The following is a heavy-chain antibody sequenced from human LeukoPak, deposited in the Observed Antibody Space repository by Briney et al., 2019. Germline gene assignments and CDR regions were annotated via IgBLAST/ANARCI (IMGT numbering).Heavy chain of an antibody. CDR2: IYYSGST. J-gene: IGHJ3*02. Sequence: SETLSLTCTVSGGSISSSSYYWGWIRQPPGKGLEWIGSIYYSGSTYYNPSLKSRVTISVDTSKNQFSLKLSSVTAADTAVYYCARQLSDDAFDIWGQGTMVTVSS. CDR1: GGSISSSSYY. V-gene: IGHV4-39*01. CDR3: ARQLSDDAFDI.